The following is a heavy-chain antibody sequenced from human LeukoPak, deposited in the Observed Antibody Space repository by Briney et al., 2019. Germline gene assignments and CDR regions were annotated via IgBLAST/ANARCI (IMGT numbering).Heavy chain of an antibody. CDR2: ISAYNGNT. J-gene: IGHJ4*02. Sequence: GASVKVSCKASGYTFTSYGISWVRQAPGQGLEWMGWISAYNGNTNYAQKLQGRVTMTTDTSTSPAYMELRSLRSDDTAVYYCARDRVSDIVVVPAAMARDDYWGQGTLVTVSS. CDR1: GYTFTSYG. D-gene: IGHD2-2*01. CDR3: ARDRVSDIVVVPAAMARDDY. V-gene: IGHV1-18*01.